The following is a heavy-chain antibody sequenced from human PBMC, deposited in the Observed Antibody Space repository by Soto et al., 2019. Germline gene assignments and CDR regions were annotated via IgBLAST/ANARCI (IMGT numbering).Heavy chain of an antibody. V-gene: IGHV3-33*01. CDR1: GFTFSSYG. CDR2: IWYDGSNK. J-gene: IGHJ6*02. D-gene: IGHD6-13*01. CDR3: ARDPSIAAAGGPIKWELNPLYDMDV. Sequence: QVQLVESGGGVVQPGRSLRLSCAASGFTFSSYGMHWVRQAPGKGLEWVAVIWYDGSNKYYADSVKGRFTISRDKSKKTLSLQMNSLRVEDTAVYYCARDPSIAAAGGPIKWELNPLYDMDVWGQGTTVTVSS.